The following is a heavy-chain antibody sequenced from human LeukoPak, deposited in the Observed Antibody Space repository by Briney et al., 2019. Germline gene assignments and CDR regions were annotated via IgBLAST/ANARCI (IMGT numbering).Heavy chain of an antibody. CDR3: ARWYSGSYSGVDQSSFDP. CDR1: GFTFSSYY. Sequence: GGSLRLSCEASGFTFSSYYMSWVRQAPGKGLEWVANIKQDGSEKYYVDSVKGRFTISRDNAKNSLYMQMDSLRDEDTAVYYCARWYSGSYSGVDQSSFDPWGQGTLVTVSS. J-gene: IGHJ5*02. CDR2: IKQDGSEK. V-gene: IGHV3-7*01. D-gene: IGHD1-26*01.